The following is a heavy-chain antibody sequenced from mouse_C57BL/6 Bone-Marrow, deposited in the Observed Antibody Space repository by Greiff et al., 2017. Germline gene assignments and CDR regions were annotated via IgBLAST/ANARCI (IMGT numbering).Heavy chain of an antibody. J-gene: IGHJ1*03. D-gene: IGHD2-3*01. Sequence: VQLQQPGAELVKPGASVKMSCKASGYTFTSYWITWVKQRPGQGLEWIGDIYPGSGSTNYNEKFKSKATLTVDTSSSTAYMQLSSLISEDSAVYYCARKSYEGYYDWYFDVWGTGTTVTVSS. CDR1: GYTFTSYW. CDR3: ARKSYEGYYDWYFDV. CDR2: IYPGSGST. V-gene: IGHV1-55*01.